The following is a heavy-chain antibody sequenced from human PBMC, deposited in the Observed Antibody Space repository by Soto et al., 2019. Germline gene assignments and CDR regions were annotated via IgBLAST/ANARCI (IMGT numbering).Heavy chain of an antibody. V-gene: IGHV3-33*01. CDR3: ARADCGGQCPCDY. J-gene: IGHJ4*02. D-gene: IGHD2-21*01. CDR1: VFTFGTYA. CDR2: IWYDGSVK. Sequence: PGGSLRLSCAASVFTFGTYAMHWVRQAPGKGLEWVAGIWYDGSVKNYADSVKGRFSISRDNSQNTVYLQMNTLRAEDTAVYYCARADCGGQCPCDYWGQGTLVTVSS.